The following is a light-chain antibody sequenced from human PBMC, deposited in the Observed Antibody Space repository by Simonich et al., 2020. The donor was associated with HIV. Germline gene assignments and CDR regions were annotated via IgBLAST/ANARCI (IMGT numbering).Light chain of an antibody. Sequence: IQLTQSPSSLSASVGDRVTITCRASQGISSALVWYQQKPGKVPKLLIYDAYTLQSGVPSRFSGSGSGTYFTLTISGLQPEDVATYYCQKYSRAPPLTFGGGTKVEIK. CDR1: QGISSA. CDR2: DAY. CDR3: QKYSRAPPLT. J-gene: IGKJ4*01. V-gene: IGKV1-27*01.